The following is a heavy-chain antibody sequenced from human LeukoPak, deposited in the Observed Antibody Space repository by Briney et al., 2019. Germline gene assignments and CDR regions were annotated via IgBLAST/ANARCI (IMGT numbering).Heavy chain of an antibody. CDR1: GDAITGSSYY. Sequence: SETLSLTCTVSGDAITGSSYYWGWIRQPPGKGLEWIGRMYYSRSTFSNPSLRSRVNILAATSKNQFSLKLSSVTAADTAVYYCARQYYDSTGYYYFDNWGQGTQVTVSS. V-gene: IGHV4-39*01. D-gene: IGHD3-22*01. CDR2: MYYSRST. J-gene: IGHJ4*02. CDR3: ARQYYDSTGYYYFDN.